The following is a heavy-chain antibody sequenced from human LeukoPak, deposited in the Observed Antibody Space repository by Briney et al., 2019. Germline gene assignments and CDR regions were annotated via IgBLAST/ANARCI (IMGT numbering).Heavy chain of an antibody. V-gene: IGHV3-7*01. D-gene: IGHD5-18*01. J-gene: IGHJ6*02. Sequence: PGGSLRLSCAASGFTFSSYGMHWVRQAPGKGPEWVANIKQDGSDKYYVDSVKGRFTISRDNAKNALFLQVSSLRPEDTAVYYCARGEFAWIQGSHGLNVWGQGTTVTVSS. CDR2: IKQDGSDK. CDR3: ARGEFAWIQGSHGLNV. CDR1: GFTFSSYG.